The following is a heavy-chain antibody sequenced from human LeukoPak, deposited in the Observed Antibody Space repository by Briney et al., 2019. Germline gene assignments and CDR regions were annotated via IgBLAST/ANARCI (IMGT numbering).Heavy chain of an antibody. Sequence: PGGSLRLSCAASGFTFSSYGMHWVRQASGKGLEWVAFIRNDGSNKYYADSVKGRLTISRDNSKNTLYLQMNSLRAEDTALFYCASDNYYDSSGYSNGGYWGQGTLVTVSS. CDR2: IRNDGSNK. CDR3: ASDNYYDSSGYSNGGY. CDR1: GFTFSSYG. J-gene: IGHJ4*02. D-gene: IGHD3-22*01. V-gene: IGHV3-30*02.